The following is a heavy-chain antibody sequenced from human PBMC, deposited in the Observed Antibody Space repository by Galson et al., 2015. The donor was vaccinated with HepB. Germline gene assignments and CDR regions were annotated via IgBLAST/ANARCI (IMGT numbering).Heavy chain of an antibody. Sequence: SLRLSCAASGFTFDDYAMHWVRQPPGKGLEWVSGINWNSGSIGYADSVKGRFTISRDNAKNSLYLQMNSPKAEDTALYYCAKDITRVTIFGSAYDIWGQGTMVTVSS. CDR1: GFTFDDYA. CDR2: INWNSGSI. J-gene: IGHJ3*02. CDR3: AKDITRVTIFGSAYDI. D-gene: IGHD3-3*01. V-gene: IGHV3-9*01.